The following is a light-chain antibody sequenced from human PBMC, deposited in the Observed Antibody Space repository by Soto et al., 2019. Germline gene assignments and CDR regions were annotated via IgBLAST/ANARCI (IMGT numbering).Light chain of an antibody. CDR2: EVT. V-gene: IGLV2-14*02. CDR3: SSYTTNITPVV. CDR1: GGDVGNYDL. Sequence: QSALTQPASVSGSPGQSITISCAGSGGDVGNYDLLSWYQKIPGKAPKLLISEVTNRPSGVSNRFSGSKSGNTASLTISGLQAEDEADYYCSSYTTNITPVVFGGGTKLTVL. J-gene: IGLJ2*01.